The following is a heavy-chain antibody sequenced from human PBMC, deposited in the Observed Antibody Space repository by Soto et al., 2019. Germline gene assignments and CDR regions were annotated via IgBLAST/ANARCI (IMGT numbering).Heavy chain of an antibody. J-gene: IGHJ4*02. CDR3: VQAFWTGKFTNYYFDY. CDR2: ISGSGGDT. V-gene: IGHV3-23*01. CDR1: GFTFSSYD. Sequence: PGGSLRLSCAASGFTFSSYDMSWVLQAPGKGPEWVSAISGSGGDTNYADSVKGRFTISRDNSKNTLYLQMNSLRAEDAAVYYCVQAFWTGKFTNYYFDYWGQGTLVTVSS. D-gene: IGHD3-3*01.